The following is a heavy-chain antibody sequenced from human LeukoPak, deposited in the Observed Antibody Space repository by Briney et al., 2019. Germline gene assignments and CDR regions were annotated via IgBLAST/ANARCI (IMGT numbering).Heavy chain of an antibody. CDR1: GFTFGSYA. J-gene: IGHJ4*02. Sequence: PGGSLRLSCAASGFTFGSYAMSWVRQAPGKGLEWVSGISGSGGSTYYADSVKGRFTISRDNSKNTLHLQMNSLRAEDTAVYYCAKGASSSWDNFDYWGQGTLVTVSS. V-gene: IGHV3-23*01. CDR3: AKGASSSWDNFDY. CDR2: ISGSGGST. D-gene: IGHD6-13*01.